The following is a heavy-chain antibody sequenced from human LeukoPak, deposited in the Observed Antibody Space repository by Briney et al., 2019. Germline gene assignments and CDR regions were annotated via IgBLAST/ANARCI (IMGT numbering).Heavy chain of an antibody. CDR2: IYYSGST. J-gene: IGHJ4*02. D-gene: IGHD3-22*01. V-gene: IGHV4-39*01. CDR1: GGSISSSSYY. Sequence: PSETLSLTCTVSGGSISSSSYYWGWIRQPPGKGLEWNGSIYYSGSTYYNPSLKSRVTISVDTSKNQFSLKLSSVTAADTAVYYCATPGGYYDSSGYFKDYWGQGTLVTVSS. CDR3: ATPGGYYDSSGYFKDY.